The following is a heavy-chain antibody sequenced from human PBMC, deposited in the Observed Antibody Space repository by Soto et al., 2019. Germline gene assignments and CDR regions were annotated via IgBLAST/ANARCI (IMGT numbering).Heavy chain of an antibody. Sequence: PGGALRLSCAASGFTFSSYAMSWVRQAPGKGLEWVSASSGSGGSTYYADSVKGRVNISRDNAKNSLYLQMNNLRAEDSAVYYCTRESGYSPSGMDVWGQGTTVTVSS. V-gene: IGHV3-23*01. CDR2: SSGSGGST. D-gene: IGHD5-18*01. CDR3: TRESGYSPSGMDV. J-gene: IGHJ6*02. CDR1: GFTFSSYA.